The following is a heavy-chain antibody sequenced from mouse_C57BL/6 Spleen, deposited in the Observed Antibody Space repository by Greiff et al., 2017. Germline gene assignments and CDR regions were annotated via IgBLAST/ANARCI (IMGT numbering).Heavy chain of an antibody. V-gene: IGHV5-4*01. CDR1: GFTFSSYA. CDR2: ISDGGSYT. D-gene: IGHD1-1*01. CDR3: ARDYYGSRYYFDY. Sequence: EVQLVESGGGLVKPGGSLKLSCAASGFTFSSYAMSWVRQTPEKRLAWVATISDGGSYTYYPDNVKGRFTISRDNAKNNLYLQMSHLKSEDTAMYYCARDYYGSRYYFDYWGQGTTLTVSS. J-gene: IGHJ2*01.